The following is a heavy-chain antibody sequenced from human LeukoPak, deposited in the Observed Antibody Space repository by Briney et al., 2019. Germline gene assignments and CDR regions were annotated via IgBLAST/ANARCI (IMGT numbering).Heavy chain of an antibody. Sequence: SETLFLTSTVSVDSISRSSYYWGWIRQPPGNGLEWIGSIYYSGNTYYNPSLKSRVTISVDTSKSQFSLKLYSVTAADTAVFFCAKAESLGTVLYDFDYWGQGTLVTVSS. J-gene: IGHJ4*02. CDR3: AKAESLGTVLYDFDY. CDR1: VDSISRSSYY. V-gene: IGHV4-39*01. CDR2: IYYSGNT. D-gene: IGHD2-2*02.